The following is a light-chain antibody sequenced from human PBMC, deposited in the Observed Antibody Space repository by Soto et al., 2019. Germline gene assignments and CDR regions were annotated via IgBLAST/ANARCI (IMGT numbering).Light chain of an antibody. V-gene: IGKV1-17*01. CDR1: QDIGIN. CDR2: VAS. J-gene: IGKJ1*01. CDR3: LQHNAYPWT. Sequence: DIQMTQSPSSLSASVGDRVTMTCRASQDIGINLGWFQQKPGKAPKRLIYVASSSQSGVPSRFSGSGSGTEFTLTISSLQPEDFASYFCLQHNAYPWTFGQGTKVEV.